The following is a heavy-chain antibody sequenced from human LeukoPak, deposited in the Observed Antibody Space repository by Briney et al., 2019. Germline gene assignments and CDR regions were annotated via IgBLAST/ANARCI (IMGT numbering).Heavy chain of an antibody. CDR1: GYTFNTYG. J-gene: IGHJ4*02. V-gene: IGHV1-18*01. CDR3: ARESTGGSLEIDY. CDR2: ISAYNGDT. Sequence: ASVKVSCKASGYTFNTYGIIWVRQAPGQGLEWMGWISAYNGDTTYAQKLQGRVTLTTDASTSTAYMELWSLRSDDTAVYYCARESTGGSLEIDYWGQGTLVTVSS. D-gene: IGHD2-8*02.